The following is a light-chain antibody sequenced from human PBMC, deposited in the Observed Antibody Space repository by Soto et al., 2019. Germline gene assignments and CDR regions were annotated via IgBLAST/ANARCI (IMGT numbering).Light chain of an antibody. CDR2: GAS. CDR1: QSISSNY. Sequence: EIVLTQSPGTLSLSPGERATLSCRASQSISSNYLAWYQQKPGQAPRLVIYGASSRATGIPDRFSGSGSGTDFTLTISRLEPEDFAVYYCQQYGISPPLTFGGGTKVEIK. CDR3: QQYGISPPLT. V-gene: IGKV3-20*01. J-gene: IGKJ4*01.